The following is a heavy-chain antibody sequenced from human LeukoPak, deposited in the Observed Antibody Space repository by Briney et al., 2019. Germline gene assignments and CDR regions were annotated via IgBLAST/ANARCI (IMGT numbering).Heavy chain of an antibody. J-gene: IGHJ5*02. V-gene: IGHV3-21*01. D-gene: IGHD1-26*01. CDR1: GFTFSSYS. Sequence: GGSLRLSCAASGFTFSSYSMNWVRQAPGKGLEWVSSISSSSSYIYYADSVKGRFTISRDNAKNSLYLQMNSLRVEDTAVYYCARPSGGLFDPWGQGTLVTVSS. CDR2: ISSSSSYI. CDR3: ARPSGGLFDP.